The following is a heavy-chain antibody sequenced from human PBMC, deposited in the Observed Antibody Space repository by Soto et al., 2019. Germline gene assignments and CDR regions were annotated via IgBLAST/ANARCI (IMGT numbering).Heavy chain of an antibody. V-gene: IGHV1-18*01. CDR3: ARGPRYYCSSTSCYASPYDY. CDR2: ISAYNGNT. Sequence: QVQLVQSGAEVKKPGASVKVSCKASGHTFTSYGISWVRQAPGQGLEWMGWISAYNGNTNYAQKLQGRVTMTTDTSTSTAYMELRSLRSDDTAVYYCARGPRYYCSSTSCYASPYDYWGQGTLVTVSS. CDR1: GHTFTSYG. J-gene: IGHJ4*02. D-gene: IGHD2-2*01.